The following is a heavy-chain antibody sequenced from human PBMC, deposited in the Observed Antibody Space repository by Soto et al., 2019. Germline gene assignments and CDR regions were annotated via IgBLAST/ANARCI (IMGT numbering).Heavy chain of an antibody. V-gene: IGHV4-4*07. D-gene: IGHD6-13*01. J-gene: IGHJ6*02. Sequence: SETLSLTCTVSGGSISSYYWSWIRQPAGQGLEWIGRIYTSGSTNYNPSLKSRVTMSVDTSKNQFSLKLSSVTAADTAVYYCARVGTSYSSSWYLSSGWDLSGGMDVWGQGATVTVSS. CDR2: IYTSGST. CDR1: GGSISSYY. CDR3: ARVGTSYSSSWYLSSGWDLSGGMDV.